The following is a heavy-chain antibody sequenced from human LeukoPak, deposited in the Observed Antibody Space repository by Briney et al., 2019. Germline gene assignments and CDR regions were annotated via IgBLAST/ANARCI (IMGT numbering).Heavy chain of an antibody. Sequence: PSETLSLTCTVSGGSISSYYWRWIRQPPGKGLEWIGYIYYSGSTNYNPSLKSRVTISVDTSKNQFSLKLSSVTAADTAVYYCARAAVAGTVDYWGQGTLVTVSS. D-gene: IGHD6-19*01. V-gene: IGHV4-59*01. CDR2: IYYSGST. J-gene: IGHJ4*02. CDR1: GGSISSYY. CDR3: ARAAVAGTVDY.